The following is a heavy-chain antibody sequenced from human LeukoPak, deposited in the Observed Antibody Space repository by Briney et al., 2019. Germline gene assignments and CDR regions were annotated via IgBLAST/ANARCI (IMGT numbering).Heavy chain of an antibody. CDR2: IYYSGST. CDR3: ARTDPGIAVAASKHYGMDV. D-gene: IGHD6-19*01. CDR1: GGSISSSSYY. Sequence: SETLSLTCTVSGGSISSSSYYWGWIRQPPGTGLEWIGSIYYSGSTYYNPSLKSRVTISVDTSKNQFSLKLSSVTAADTAVYYCARTDPGIAVAASKHYGMDVWGQGTTVTVSS. V-gene: IGHV4-39*01. J-gene: IGHJ6*02.